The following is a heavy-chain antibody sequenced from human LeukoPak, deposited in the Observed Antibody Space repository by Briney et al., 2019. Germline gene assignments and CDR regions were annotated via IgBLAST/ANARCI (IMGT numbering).Heavy chain of an antibody. CDR3: ARDAPRMATEAPFDY. Sequence: SVKVSCKASGGTFSSYAISWVRQAPGQGLVWMGGIIPIFGTANYAQKFQGRVTITADESTSTAYMELSSLRSEDTAVYYCARDAPRMATEAPFDYWGQGTLVTVSS. J-gene: IGHJ4*02. CDR2: IIPIFGTA. CDR1: GGTFSSYA. V-gene: IGHV1-69*13. D-gene: IGHD5-24*01.